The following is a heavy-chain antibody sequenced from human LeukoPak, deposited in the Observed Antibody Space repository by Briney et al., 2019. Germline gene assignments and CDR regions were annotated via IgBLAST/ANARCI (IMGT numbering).Heavy chain of an antibody. J-gene: IGHJ3*02. D-gene: IGHD2-15*01. CDR2: IYHSGST. CDR3: ARDNLDIVVVVAATGAFDI. Sequence: SETLFLTCTVSGYSISSGYYWGWIRQPPGKGLEWIGSIYHSGSTYYNPSLKSRVTISVDTSKNQFSLKLSSVTAADTVVYYCARDNLDIVVVVAATGAFDIWGQGTMVIVSS. V-gene: IGHV4-38-2*02. CDR1: GYSISSGYY.